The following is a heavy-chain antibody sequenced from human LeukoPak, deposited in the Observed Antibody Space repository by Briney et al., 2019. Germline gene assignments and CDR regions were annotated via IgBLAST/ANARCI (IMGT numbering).Heavy chain of an antibody. J-gene: IGHJ6*02. Sequence: SETLSLTCAVYGGSFSGYYWSWIRQPPGKGLEWIGYIYYSGSTNYNPSLKSRVTISVDTSKNQFSLKLSSVTAADTAVYYCARGPLGMDVWGQGTTVTVSS. CDR3: ARGPLGMDV. V-gene: IGHV4-59*08. CDR1: GGSFSGYY. CDR2: IYYSGST.